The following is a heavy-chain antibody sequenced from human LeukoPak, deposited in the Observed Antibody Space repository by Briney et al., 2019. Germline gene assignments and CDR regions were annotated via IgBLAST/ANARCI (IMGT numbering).Heavy chain of an antibody. D-gene: IGHD4-17*01. CDR1: GFTFSTFW. Sequence: PGGSLRLSCAASGFTFSTFWMHWVRQAPGKGLVWVARIGRDGSDTNYADSVKGRFIISRDNAKNTLYLQMSSLRAEDTAVYFCARDRGYGDYVGAFDIWGQGTMVTVSS. V-gene: IGHV3-74*01. CDR3: ARDRGYGDYVGAFDI. CDR2: IGRDGSDT. J-gene: IGHJ3*02.